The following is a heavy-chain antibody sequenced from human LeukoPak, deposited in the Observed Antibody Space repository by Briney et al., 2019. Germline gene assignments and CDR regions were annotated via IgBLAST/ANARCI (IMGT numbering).Heavy chain of an antibody. CDR3: ARDSGPRFDY. CDR2: IYYSGST. Sequence: SETLSLTCTVSGGSISSYYWSWIRQPPGRGLEWIGYIYYSGSTNYNPSLKSRVTISVDTSKNQFSLKVSSVTAADTAVYYCARDSGPRFDYWGQGTLVTVSS. D-gene: IGHD6-19*01. CDR1: GGSISSYY. J-gene: IGHJ4*02. V-gene: IGHV4-59*12.